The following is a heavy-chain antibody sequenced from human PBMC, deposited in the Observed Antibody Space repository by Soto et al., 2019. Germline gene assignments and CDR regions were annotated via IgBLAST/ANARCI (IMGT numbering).Heavy chain of an antibody. Sequence: GASVKVSCKASGFTFADSAVQWVRQARGQNLEWIGRIIVDSGNTKSAEKFTERVSMPWDMSTSTAFMELRSLSSDDTAVYYCATANNTSPFDYWGLGTLVTVSS. CDR1: GFTFADSA. D-gene: IGHD1-26*01. J-gene: IGHJ4*02. CDR3: ATANNTSPFDY. CDR2: IIVDSGNT. V-gene: IGHV1-58*01.